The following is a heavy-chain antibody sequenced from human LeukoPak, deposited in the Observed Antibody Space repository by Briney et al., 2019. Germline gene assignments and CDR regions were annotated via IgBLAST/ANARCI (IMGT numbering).Heavy chain of an antibody. CDR3: ASRKLGNDY. D-gene: IGHD7-27*01. V-gene: IGHV4-39*01. J-gene: IGHJ4*02. CDR1: GGSISSSTYS. Sequence: SETLSLTCTVSGGSISSSTYSWGWIRQPPGKGLEWIGSIYYFGSPYYNSSLKSRVTISVDTSKNQFSLKLSSVTAADTAIYYCASRKLGNDYWGQGTLVTVSS. CDR2: IYYFGSP.